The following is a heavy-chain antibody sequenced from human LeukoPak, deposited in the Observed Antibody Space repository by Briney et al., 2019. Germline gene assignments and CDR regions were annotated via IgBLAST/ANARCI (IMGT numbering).Heavy chain of an antibody. V-gene: IGHV1-18*01. CDR1: GYTFTSYG. D-gene: IGHD6-19*01. J-gene: IGHJ4*02. CDR3: ARDREQWLVSNYFDY. Sequence: GASVKVSCKASGYTFTSYGISWVRQAPGQGLEWMGWISAYNGNTNYAQKLQGRVTMTTDTSTSTAYMELRSLRSDDTAVYYCARDREQWLVSNYFDYWGQGTLVTVSS. CDR2: ISAYNGNT.